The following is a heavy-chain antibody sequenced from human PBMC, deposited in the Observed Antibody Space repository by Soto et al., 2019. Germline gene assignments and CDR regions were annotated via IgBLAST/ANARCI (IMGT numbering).Heavy chain of an antibody. Sequence: PSETLSLTCDVYVGSFSGYYWTWIRQPPGKGLEWIGEMNRSGGVNYNPSLKIRVTISVDASENQSSLKLSSVTTADTAVYYCRGGGAGLPLDGGGKGARVTVSP. CDR1: VGSFSGYY. D-gene: IGHD6-13*01. CDR2: MNRSGGV. V-gene: IGHV4-34*01. J-gene: IGHJ4*02. CDR3: RGGGAGLPLDG.